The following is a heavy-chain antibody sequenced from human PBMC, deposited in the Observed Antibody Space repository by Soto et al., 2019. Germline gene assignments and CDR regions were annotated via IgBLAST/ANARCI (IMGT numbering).Heavy chain of an antibody. V-gene: IGHV3-48*02. CDR1: GFTFSSYS. CDR3: TRDHRYAFDY. J-gene: IGHJ4*02. D-gene: IGHD5-12*01. CDR2: ISTSGGTI. Sequence: GGSLRLSCAASGFTFSSYSMNWVRQAPGKGLEWVSYISTSGGTIYADSVKGRFTISRDNAKNSLFLQMNSLRDEDTAVFYCTRDHRYAFDYWGQGAPVTVSS.